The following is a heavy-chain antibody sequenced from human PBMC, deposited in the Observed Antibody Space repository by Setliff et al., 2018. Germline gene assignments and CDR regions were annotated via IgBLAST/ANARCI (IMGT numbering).Heavy chain of an antibody. Sequence: SETLSLTCAVYGGSFSGYYWSWIRQPPGKGLEWIGYIYYSGSTYYNPSLKSRVTISVDTSKNQFSLKLSSVTAADTAVYYCARDRRIVGARHAFDIWGQGTMVTVSS. CDR1: GGSFSGYY. CDR2: IYYSGST. CDR3: ARDRRIVGARHAFDI. V-gene: IGHV4-59*06. D-gene: IGHD1-26*01. J-gene: IGHJ3*02.